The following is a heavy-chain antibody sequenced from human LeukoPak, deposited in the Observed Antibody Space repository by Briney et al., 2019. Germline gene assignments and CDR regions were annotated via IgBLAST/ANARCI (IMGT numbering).Heavy chain of an antibody. Sequence: GGSLRLSCAPSGFTFSSYGMHSVHQAPGKGLECVAVISYDGSNKYYADSVKGRFTISRDNSKITLYLQMNSLRAEDTAVYYCAKDVGGYSGYEGMDVWGQGNRVTVSS. CDR3: AKDVGGYSGYEGMDV. CDR1: GFTFSSYG. CDR2: ISYDGSNK. J-gene: IGHJ6*02. V-gene: IGHV3-30*18. D-gene: IGHD5-12*01.